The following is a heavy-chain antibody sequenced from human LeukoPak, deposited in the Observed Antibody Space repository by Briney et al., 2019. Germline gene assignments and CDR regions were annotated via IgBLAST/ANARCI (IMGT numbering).Heavy chain of an antibody. D-gene: IGHD3-10*01. CDR3: ARAWFEQHYYGMDV. J-gene: IGHJ6*04. Sequence: PSETLSLICTVSGGSISSYYWSWIRQPPGKGLEWIGYIYYSGSTNYNPSLKSRVTISVDTSKNQFSLKLSSVTAADTAVYYCARAWFEQHYYGMDVWGKGTTVTVSS. V-gene: IGHV4-59*01. CDR1: GGSISSYY. CDR2: IYYSGST.